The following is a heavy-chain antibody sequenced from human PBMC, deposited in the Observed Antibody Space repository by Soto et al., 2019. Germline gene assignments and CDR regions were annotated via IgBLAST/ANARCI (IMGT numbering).Heavy chain of an antibody. D-gene: IGHD1-1*01. CDR1: GYTFTSYG. Sequence: QVHLVQSGAEVKKPGASVKVSCKASGYTFTSYGITWVRQAPGQGLEVMGWISAHNGNTDYAQKLQGRVIVTRDTATSTAYMALRSLISDDPAVSYCARGRYGDYWGQGALVTVSS. CDR3: ARGRYGDY. V-gene: IGHV1-18*01. CDR2: ISAHNGNT. J-gene: IGHJ4*02.